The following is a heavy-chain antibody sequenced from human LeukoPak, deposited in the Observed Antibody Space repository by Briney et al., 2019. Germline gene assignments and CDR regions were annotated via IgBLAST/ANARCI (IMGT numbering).Heavy chain of an antibody. CDR3: ARYCSGGSCLFYYYGMDV. CDR1: GFTFSSYW. J-gene: IGHJ6*02. Sequence: GGSLRLSCAASGFTFSSYWMSWVRQAPGKGLEWVANIKQDGSEKYYVDSVEGRFTISRDNAKNSLFLQMSSLRAEDTAVYYCARYCSGGSCLFYYYGMDVWGQGTTVAVSS. V-gene: IGHV3-7*01. D-gene: IGHD2-15*01. CDR2: IKQDGSEK.